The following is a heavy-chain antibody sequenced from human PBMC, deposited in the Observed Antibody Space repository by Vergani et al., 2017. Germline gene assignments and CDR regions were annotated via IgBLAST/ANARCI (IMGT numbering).Heavy chain of an antibody. CDR2: IRFDGSNT. J-gene: IGHJ6*02. CDR1: GFTFNNYG. D-gene: IGHD2-2*01. Sequence: QVQLVESGGGVVQPGGSLRLSCAASGFTFNNYGMNWVRQAPGKRLEWVAFIRFDGSNTYYADSLKGRFTISRDNSQNSLYLQMNRLRAEDTAVYYCAKTLLTFSRASGDHYYYYGMDVWGQGTTVTVSS. CDR3: AKTLLTFSRASGDHYYYYGMDV. V-gene: IGHV3-30*02.